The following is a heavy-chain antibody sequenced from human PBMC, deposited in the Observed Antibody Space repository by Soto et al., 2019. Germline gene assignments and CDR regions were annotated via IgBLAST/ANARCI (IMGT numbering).Heavy chain of an antibody. CDR1: GYTLTELS. CDR2: FDPEDGET. D-gene: IGHD3-16*01. J-gene: IGHJ6*02. Sequence: ASAKVSCKVSGYTLTELSMHWVRQAPGKGLEWMGGFDPEDGETIYAQKFQGRVTMTEDTSTDTAYMELSSLRSEDTAIYYCATADTSSYDDVFSATKNGAYYYGMDVWGQGTTVTVS. CDR3: ATADTSSYDDVFSATKNGAYYYGMDV. V-gene: IGHV1-24*01.